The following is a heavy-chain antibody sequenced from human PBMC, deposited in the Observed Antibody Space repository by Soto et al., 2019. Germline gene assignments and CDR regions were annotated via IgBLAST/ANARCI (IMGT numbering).Heavy chain of an antibody. Sequence: PSDTLSLTCAVSGGTISSSNWGRWVRQPPGKGLEWIGEIYHSGSTNYNPSLKSRVTISVDKSKNQFSLKLSSVTAAGTAVYYCARDGRYYDSSCYSGFDYWGQGTLGTVSS. CDR1: GGTISSSNW. J-gene: IGHJ4*02. V-gene: IGHV4-4*02. CDR2: IYHSGST. CDR3: ARDGRYYDSSCYSGFDY. D-gene: IGHD3-22*01.